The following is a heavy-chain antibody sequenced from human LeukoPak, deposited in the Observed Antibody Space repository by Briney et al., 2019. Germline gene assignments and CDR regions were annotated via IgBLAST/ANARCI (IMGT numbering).Heavy chain of an antibody. J-gene: IGHJ4*02. Sequence: GGSLRLSCAASGFTFSSYWMSWVRPAPGKGLEWVANIKQDGSEKYYVDSVKGRFTISRDNAKNSLYLQMNSLRAEDTAVYYCARRGPYYDSSGYHGYWGQGTLVTVSS. D-gene: IGHD3-22*01. CDR3: ARRGPYYDSSGYHGY. CDR1: GFTFSSYW. CDR2: IKQDGSEK. V-gene: IGHV3-7*01.